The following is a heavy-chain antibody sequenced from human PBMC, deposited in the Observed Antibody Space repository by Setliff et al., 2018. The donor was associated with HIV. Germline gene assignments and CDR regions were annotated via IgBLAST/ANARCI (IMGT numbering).Heavy chain of an antibody. V-gene: IGHV3-66*02. CDR2: IYSAGNT. Sequence: LRLSCAASGFTVSSNYMTWVRQAPGKGLEWVSVIYSAGNTYYADSVKGRFTISRDNSKNTLYLQLNSLRTEDTAVYYCATEVRGPEGLAATNTGDYWGQGTLVTVSS. D-gene: IGHD6-13*01. CDR1: GFTVSSNY. J-gene: IGHJ4*02. CDR3: ATEVRGPEGLAATNTGDY.